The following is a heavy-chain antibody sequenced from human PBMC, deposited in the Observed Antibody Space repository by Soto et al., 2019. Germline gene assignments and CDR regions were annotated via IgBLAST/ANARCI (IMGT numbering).Heavy chain of an antibody. Sequence: GASVKVSCRASGYTFTPYAMHWVRQAPRQRLEWMGWISPDTGNRKYSQELQGRVTITTDTSASTVYMELSSLRSEDTAVYYCARGGYFDSSNYLAYWGLGTLVTVSS. CDR1: GYTFTPYA. J-gene: IGHJ4*02. CDR2: ISPDTGNR. D-gene: IGHD3-22*01. V-gene: IGHV1-3*01. CDR3: ARGGYFDSSNYLAY.